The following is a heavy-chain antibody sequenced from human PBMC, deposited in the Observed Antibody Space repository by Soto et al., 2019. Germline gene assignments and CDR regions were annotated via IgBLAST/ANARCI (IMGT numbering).Heavy chain of an antibody. V-gene: IGHV3-64*01. D-gene: IGHD3-10*01. CDR1: GFTFNKYA. Sequence: EVPLVESGGGLVQPGESLRLSCAASGFTFNKYAMYWVRQAPGKGLEYVSSISTNGRNTYFANSVKGRFTISRDNSKNTLYLQMGSLRPEDMAVYYCARDYYSGSGRGGMDVWGQGTTVTVSS. CDR3: ARDYYSGSGRGGMDV. CDR2: ISTNGRNT. J-gene: IGHJ6*02.